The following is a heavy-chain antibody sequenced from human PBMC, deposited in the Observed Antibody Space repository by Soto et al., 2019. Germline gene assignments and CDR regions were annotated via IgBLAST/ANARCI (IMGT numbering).Heavy chain of an antibody. CDR3: AGRYRTNGVCYTNYYYYIDV. J-gene: IGHJ6*03. Sequence: EVQLLESGGGLVQPGGSLRLSCAASGFTSSTYAMSWVRQAPGKGLEWVSTITTSGGNTYYADSVQGRFTISRDNSKNTLYLQMNSLRAEDTAVYYCAGRYRTNGVCYTNYYYYIDVWGKGTTVTVSS. CDR2: ITTSGGNT. V-gene: IGHV3-23*01. D-gene: IGHD2-8*01. CDR1: GFTSSTYA.